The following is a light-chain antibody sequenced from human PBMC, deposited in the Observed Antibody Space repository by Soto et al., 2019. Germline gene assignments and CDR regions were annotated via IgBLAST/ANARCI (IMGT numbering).Light chain of an antibody. V-gene: IGLV2-23*01. Sequence: QSALTQPASVSGSPGQSITISYTGSSGDIGTYNLVSWYQQHPGRAPKLIIFEGNKRPSGVSNRFSASKSGNTASLAISGLQAEDEADYHCCSYAGRSTVICGGGTKLTVL. CDR3: CSYAGRSTVI. CDR1: SGDIGTYNL. J-gene: IGLJ2*01. CDR2: EGN.